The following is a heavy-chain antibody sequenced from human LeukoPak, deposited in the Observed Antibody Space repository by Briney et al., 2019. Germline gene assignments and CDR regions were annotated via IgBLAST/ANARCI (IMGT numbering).Heavy chain of an antibody. CDR2: IIPILGIA. CDR3: AAIPPAGTSWPLYV. CDR1: GYTSTSYG. Sequence: ASVKVSCKASGYTSTSYGISWVRQAPGQGLEWMGRIIPILGIANYAQKFQGRVTITADKSTSTAYMELSSLRSEDTAVYYCAAIPPAGTSWPLYVWGQGTTVTVSS. V-gene: IGHV1-69*04. J-gene: IGHJ6*02. D-gene: IGHD2-2*01.